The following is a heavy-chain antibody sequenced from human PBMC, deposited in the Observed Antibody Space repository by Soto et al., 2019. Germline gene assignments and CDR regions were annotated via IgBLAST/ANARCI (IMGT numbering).Heavy chain of an antibody. CDR1: GFTFSSYA. V-gene: IGHV3-30-3*01. CDR3: ARPPGDYYDSSGLF. CDR2: ISYDGSNK. Sequence: PGGSLRLSCAASGFTFSSYAMHGVRQAPGKGLEWVAVISYDGSNKYYADSVKGRFTISRDNSKNTLYLQMNSLRAEDTAVYYCARPPGDYYDSSGLFWGQGTLVTVSS. D-gene: IGHD3-22*01. J-gene: IGHJ4*02.